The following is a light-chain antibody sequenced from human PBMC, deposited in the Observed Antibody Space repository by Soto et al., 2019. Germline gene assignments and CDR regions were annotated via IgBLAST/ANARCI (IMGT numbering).Light chain of an antibody. CDR3: QQYNNWPPLT. Sequence: EIVLTQSPATLSVSPGERATLSCRASQSVSSNLAWYQQKPGQAPRLLIYGVSTRATGIPARFSGSGSGTEFTLTISILQSEDFAVYYCQQYNNWPPLTFGGGTKVEIK. CDR2: GVS. CDR1: QSVSSN. V-gene: IGKV3-15*01. J-gene: IGKJ4*01.